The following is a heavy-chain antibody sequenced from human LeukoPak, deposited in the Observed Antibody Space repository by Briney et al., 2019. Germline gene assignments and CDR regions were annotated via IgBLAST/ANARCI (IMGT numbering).Heavy chain of an antibody. Sequence: GGSLRLSCAASGFTFSDYYMSWIRQAPGKGLEWVSYISSSGSTIYYADSVKGRFTISRDNAKNSLYLQMNSLRAEDTAVYYCARLHEYYCDSSGYCYWGQGTLVTVSS. CDR2: ISSSGSTI. D-gene: IGHD3-22*01. J-gene: IGHJ4*02. CDR3: ARLHEYYCDSSGYCY. CDR1: GFTFSDYY. V-gene: IGHV3-11*01.